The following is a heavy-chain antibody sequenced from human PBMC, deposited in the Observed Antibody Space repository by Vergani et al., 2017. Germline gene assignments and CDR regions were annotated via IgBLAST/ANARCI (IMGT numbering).Heavy chain of an antibody. V-gene: IGHV3-9*01. CDR1: GFTFDDYA. J-gene: IGHJ4*02. CDR3: AKDIRAIPNSGYDY. Sequence: VQLVESGGGVVQPGRSLRLSCAASGFTFDDYAMHWVRQAPGKGLEWVSGISWNSGSTGYADSVKGRFTISRDNAKNSLYLQMNSLRAEDTALYYCAKDIRAIPNSGYDYWGQGTLVTVSS. CDR2: ISWNSGST. D-gene: IGHD3-22*01.